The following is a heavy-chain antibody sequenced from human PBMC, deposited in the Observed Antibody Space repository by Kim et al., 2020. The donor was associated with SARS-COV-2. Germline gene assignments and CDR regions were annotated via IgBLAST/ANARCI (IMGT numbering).Heavy chain of an antibody. CDR2: ISYDGSNK. CDR1: GFTFSSYG. J-gene: IGHJ6*02. Sequence: GGSLRLSCAASGFTFSSYGMHWVRQAPGKGLEWVAVISYDGSNKYYADSVKGRFTISRDNSKNTLYLQMNSLRAEDTAVYYCARNGRQQLVRGGMDVWGQGTTVTVSS. V-gene: IGHV3-33*05. D-gene: IGHD6-13*01. CDR3: ARNGRQQLVRGGMDV.